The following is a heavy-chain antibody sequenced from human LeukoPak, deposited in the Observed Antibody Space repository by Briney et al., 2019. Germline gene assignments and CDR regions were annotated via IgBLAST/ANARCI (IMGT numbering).Heavy chain of an antibody. CDR1: GFTFSSYW. J-gene: IGHJ4*02. V-gene: IGHV3-7*01. CDR2: IKQDGSEK. D-gene: IGHD3-3*01. CDR3: ARDRRITIFGVVIYYFDS. Sequence: GGSLRLSCAASGFTFSSYWMSWVRQAPGKGLEWVANIKQDGSEKYYVDSVKGRFTISRDNAKNSLYLQMNSLRAEDTAVYYCARDRRITIFGVVIYYFDSWGQGTLVTVSS.